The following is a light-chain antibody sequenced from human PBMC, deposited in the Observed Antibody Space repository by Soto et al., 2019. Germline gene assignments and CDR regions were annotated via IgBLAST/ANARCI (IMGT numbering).Light chain of an antibody. J-gene: IGLJ1*01. CDR2: KGG. CDR1: ALPKQY. V-gene: IGLV3-25*02. Sequence: SYELTQPPSVSVSPGQTARITCSGDALPKQYAYWYQQKPGQAPVLVIYKGGERPSGIPERFSGSSSGTTVTLTISGVQAEDEADYYCQSADSSGTYYVFGTGTQLTVL. CDR3: QSADSSGTYYV.